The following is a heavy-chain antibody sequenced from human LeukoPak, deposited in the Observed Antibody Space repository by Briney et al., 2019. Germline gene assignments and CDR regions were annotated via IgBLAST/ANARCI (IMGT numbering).Heavy chain of an antibody. Sequence: PGGSLRLSCATSGFSFTDYPMNWVRQAPGKGLEWVSSITSVNSYIYYSDSVKGRFTISRDNAKNSLYLQMNSLTAEDTAVYYCVRDSSVVPFDYWGQGTLVTVSS. D-gene: IGHD2-21*01. CDR3: VRDSSVVPFDY. CDR1: GFSFTDYP. J-gene: IGHJ4*02. CDR2: ITSVNSYI. V-gene: IGHV3-21*01.